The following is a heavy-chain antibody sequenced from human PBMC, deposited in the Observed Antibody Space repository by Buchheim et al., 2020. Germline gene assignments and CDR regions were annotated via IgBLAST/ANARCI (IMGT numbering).Heavy chain of an antibody. V-gene: IGHV3-23*01. CDR3: AKDMVLRLLGWYFDL. D-gene: IGHD3-10*01. CDR2: VSGSGEKT. CDR1: GFSLRPYA. J-gene: IGHJ2*01. Sequence: EVRLLESGGGFVQPGGSLRLSCAASGFSLRPYAMSWVRQAPGKGLEWVSGVSGSGEKTFYADSLKGRFTISRDNSKSTLYLQMNSLRAEDTAVYYCAKDMVLRLLGWYFDLWGRGTL.